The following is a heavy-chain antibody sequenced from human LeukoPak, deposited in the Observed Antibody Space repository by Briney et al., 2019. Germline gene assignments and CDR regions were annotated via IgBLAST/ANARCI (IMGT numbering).Heavy chain of an antibody. Sequence: PGGSLRLSCAASGFTFDSYAMSWVRQAPGKGLEWVSGVTGSGINTYYADSVKGRFTISRDSSKNTLYLQMNSLRAEDTAVYYCAKDRRGFSYGPFDYWGQGTLVTVTS. CDR2: VTGSGINT. D-gene: IGHD5-18*01. J-gene: IGHJ4*02. CDR3: AKDRRGFSYGPFDY. V-gene: IGHV3-23*01. CDR1: GFTFDSYA.